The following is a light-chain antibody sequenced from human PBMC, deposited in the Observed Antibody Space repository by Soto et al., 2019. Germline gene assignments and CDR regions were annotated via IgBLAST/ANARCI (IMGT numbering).Light chain of an antibody. CDR1: QSISGR. CDR2: DAS. J-gene: IGKJ4*02. V-gene: IGKV1-5*01. Sequence: DIQMTQSPSTLSASVGDTVTVTCRASQSISGRLAWYQQKPGEAPHLIVYDASTLENGVSSRFSGSGSGTEFTLTINSLQTHDFATYYCQQYATYHRTFGRGTRLEVK. CDR3: QQYATYHRT.